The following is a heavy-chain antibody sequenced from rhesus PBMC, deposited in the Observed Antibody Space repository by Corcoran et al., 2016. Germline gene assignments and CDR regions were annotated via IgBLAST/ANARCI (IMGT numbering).Heavy chain of an antibody. Sequence: QVQLQESGPGLVKPSETLSLTCTVSGGSISSSNWWCWFRQPPGKGLEWIGYISGSSGITYFNPSLKSRVTISTDTSKNQFALKLSSVTAADTAVYYCASRRAAPVDYWGQGVLVTVSS. D-gene: IGHD6-31*01. V-gene: IGHV4-65*01. CDR2: ISGSSGIT. J-gene: IGHJ4*01. CDR3: ASRRAAPVDY. CDR1: GGSISSSNW.